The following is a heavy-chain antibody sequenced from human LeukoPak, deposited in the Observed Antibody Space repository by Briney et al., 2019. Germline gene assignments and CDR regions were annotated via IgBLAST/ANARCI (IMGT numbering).Heavy chain of an antibody. CDR3: ARLGRNYDFWSGYIFDY. CDR2: IYHSGST. Sequence: SETLSLTSAVSGGSISSSNWWSWVRQPPGKGLEWIGEIYHSGSTNYNPSLKSRVTISVDKSKNQFSLKLSSVTAADTAVYYCARLGRNYDFWSGYIFDYWGQGTLVTVSS. D-gene: IGHD3-3*01. V-gene: IGHV4-4*02. CDR1: GGSISSSNW. J-gene: IGHJ4*02.